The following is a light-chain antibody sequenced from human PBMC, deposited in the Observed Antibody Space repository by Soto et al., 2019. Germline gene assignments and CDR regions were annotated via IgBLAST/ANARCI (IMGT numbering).Light chain of an antibody. CDR1: QSISSW. CDR2: KAS. J-gene: IGKJ1*01. V-gene: IGKV1-5*03. CDR3: QHYNSYSEA. Sequence: DIQMPQSPSTLSASVGDRVTITCRASQSISSWLAWYQQTPGKAPKLLIYKASTLKSGVPSRFRGSGSGTEFTLTISSLQPDDFETYYCQHYNSYSEAFGQGTKVDIK.